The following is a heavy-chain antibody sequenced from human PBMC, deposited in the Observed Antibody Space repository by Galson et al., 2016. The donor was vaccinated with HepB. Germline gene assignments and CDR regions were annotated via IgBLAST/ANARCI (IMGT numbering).Heavy chain of an antibody. CDR3: EGYSDPFDI. CDR2: IFSGDAT. D-gene: IGHD3-22*01. V-gene: IGHV3-53*01. J-gene: IGHJ3*02. Sequence: SLRLSCAASGFSVSGKYMSWARQAPGKGLEWVSAIFSGDATYYRDSVKGRFTISRETSKNTLYLQMNNLRAEDTAIYYCEGYSDPFDIWGQGTMVTVPS. CDR1: GFSVSGKY.